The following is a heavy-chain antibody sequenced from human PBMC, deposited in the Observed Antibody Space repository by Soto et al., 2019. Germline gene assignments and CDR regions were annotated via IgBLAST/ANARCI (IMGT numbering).Heavy chain of an antibody. CDR2: INHSGST. D-gene: IGHD3-10*01. CDR3: ARDKITDLFDY. CDR1: GGSFSGYY. J-gene: IGHJ4*02. V-gene: IGHV4-34*01. Sequence: SETLSLTCAVSGGSFSGYYWTWIRQPPGTGLEWIGEINHSGSTNYNPSLKSRVTISVDTSKNQFSLKLTSVTAADTAVYYCARDKITDLFDYWGQGTLVTVPS.